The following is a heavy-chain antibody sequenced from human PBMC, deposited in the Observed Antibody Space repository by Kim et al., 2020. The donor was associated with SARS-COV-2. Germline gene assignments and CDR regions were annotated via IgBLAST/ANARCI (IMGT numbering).Heavy chain of an antibody. Sequence: SETLSLTCTVSGGSISSSRYYWGWIRQPPGKGLEWIGSIYYSGSTYYNPSLKSRVTISVDTSKNQFSLKLSSVTAADTAVYYCARGESYYGFDYWGQGTLVTVSS. V-gene: IGHV4-39*07. CDR1: GGSISSSRYY. J-gene: IGHJ4*02. CDR2: IYYSGST. CDR3: ARGESYYGFDY. D-gene: IGHD4-17*01.